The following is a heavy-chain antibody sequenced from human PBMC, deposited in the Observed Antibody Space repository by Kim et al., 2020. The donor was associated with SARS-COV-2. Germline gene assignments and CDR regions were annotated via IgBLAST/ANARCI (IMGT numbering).Heavy chain of an antibody. D-gene: IGHD6-25*01. V-gene: IGHV4-59*11. CDR1: GGSISSHY. CDR2: FYNSGNT. CDR3: ARGSDYPPPHNAFNS. J-gene: IGHJ1*01. Sequence: SETLSLTCSVSGGSISSHYWSWIRQPPEKGLEWIGHFYNSGNTKYNASLKSRVTISVDTSKSQFSLHLTSLTAADTAVYYCARGSDYPPPHNAFNSWG.